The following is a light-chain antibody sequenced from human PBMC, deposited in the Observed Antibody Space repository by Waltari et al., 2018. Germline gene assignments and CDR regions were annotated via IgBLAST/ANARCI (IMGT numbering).Light chain of an antibody. CDR2: GAS. CDR3: QQYGSLPAT. V-gene: IGKV3-20*01. Sequence: EIVLTPPPGTASFSSGERVTLFSCSSQRGGSSSLAWYQQKPGQAPRLLIYGASSRATGIPDRFSGSGSGTDFSLTISSLEPEDFAVYYCQQYGSLPATFGQGTKVEIK. J-gene: IGKJ1*01. CDR1: QRGGSSS.